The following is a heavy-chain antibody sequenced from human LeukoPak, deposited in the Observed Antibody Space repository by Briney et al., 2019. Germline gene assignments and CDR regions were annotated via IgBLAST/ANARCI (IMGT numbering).Heavy chain of an antibody. CDR1: GYTFTSYD. CDR3: ARYQYANFDTLDY. V-gene: IGHV1-8*02. Sequence: ASVKVSCKASGYTFTSYDINWVRQATGQGLEWMGWMNPNSGNTGYAQKFQARVTMTTDTSTTTAYMELRSLSSDDTAVYYCARYQYANFDTLDYWGQGTLVTVSS. CDR2: MNPNSGNT. J-gene: IGHJ4*02. D-gene: IGHD3-22*01.